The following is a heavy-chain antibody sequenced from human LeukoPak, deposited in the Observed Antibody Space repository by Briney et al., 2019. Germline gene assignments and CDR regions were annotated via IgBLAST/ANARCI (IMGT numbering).Heavy chain of an antibody. D-gene: IGHD2-21*01. J-gene: IGHJ6*02. CDR1: GGSISSYY. V-gene: IGHV4-59*01. Sequence: PSETLSLTCTVSGGSISSYYWSWIRQPPGKGLEWIGYIYCSGSTNYNPSLKSRVTISVDTSKNQFSLKLSSVTAADTAVYYCARVSIIASSHYYYGMDVWGQGTTVTVSS. CDR3: ARVSIIASSHYYYGMDV. CDR2: IYCSGST.